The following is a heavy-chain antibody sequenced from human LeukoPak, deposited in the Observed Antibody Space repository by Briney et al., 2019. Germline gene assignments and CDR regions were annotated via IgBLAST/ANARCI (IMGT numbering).Heavy chain of an antibody. Sequence: PGGSLRLSCAASGFTFSSYAMSWVRQAPGKGLEWVAVIWYDGSNKYYADSVKGRFTISRDNSKNTLYLQMNSLRAEDTAVYYCARDPPLTYYDFWSGYDNYYGMDVWGQGTTVTVSS. J-gene: IGHJ6*02. V-gene: IGHV3-33*08. D-gene: IGHD3-3*01. CDR2: IWYDGSNK. CDR1: GFTFSSYA. CDR3: ARDPPLTYYDFWSGYDNYYGMDV.